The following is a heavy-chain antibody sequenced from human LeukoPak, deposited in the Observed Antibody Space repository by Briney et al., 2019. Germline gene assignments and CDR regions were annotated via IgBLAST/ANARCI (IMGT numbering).Heavy chain of an antibody. CDR1: GGSISSGSYY. CDR3: ARDPGHWWELREGAFDI. Sequence: KSSQTLSLTCTVSGGSISSGSYYWSWIRQPAGKGLEWIGSIYHSGSTYYNPSLKSRVTISVDTSKNQFSLKLSSVTAADTAVYYCARDPGHWWELREGAFDIWGQGTMVTVSS. V-gene: IGHV4-61*02. D-gene: IGHD1-26*01. J-gene: IGHJ3*02. CDR2: IYHSGST.